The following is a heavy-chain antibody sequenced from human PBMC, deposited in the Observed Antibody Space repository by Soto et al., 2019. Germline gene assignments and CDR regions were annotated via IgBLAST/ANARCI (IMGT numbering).Heavy chain of an antibody. V-gene: IGHV1-2*02. CDR2: INPNSGGT. CDR3: ARTLIVVVPAALPSYYYYGMDV. J-gene: IGHJ6*02. CDR1: GYTFTGYH. Sequence: RASVKVSCKASGYTFTGYHMHWVRQAPGQGLEWMGWINPNSGGTNYAQKFQGRVTMTRDTSISTAYMELSRLRSDDTAVYYCARTLIVVVPAALPSYYYYGMDVWGQGTTVTVSS. D-gene: IGHD2-2*01.